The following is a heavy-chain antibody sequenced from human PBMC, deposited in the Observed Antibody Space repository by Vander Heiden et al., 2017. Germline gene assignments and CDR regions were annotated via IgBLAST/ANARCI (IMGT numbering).Heavy chain of an antibody. CDR1: GGTFSRTA. CDR3: ARDGGSSWYYYYYGMDV. V-gene: IGHV1-69*06. Sequence: VQLVQSGTEVQKPVPSVTVSCQASGGTFSRTAISWVRQAPGQGLEWMGGIIPIFGTANYAQKFQGRVTITADKSTSTAYMELSSLRSEDTAVYYCARDGGSSWYYYYYGMDVWGQGTTVTVSS. D-gene: IGHD6-13*01. J-gene: IGHJ6*02. CDR2: IIPIFGTA.